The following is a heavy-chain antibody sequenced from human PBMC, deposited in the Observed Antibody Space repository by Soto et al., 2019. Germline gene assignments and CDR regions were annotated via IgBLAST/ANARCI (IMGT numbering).Heavy chain of an antibody. V-gene: IGHV4-34*01. CDR3: ASWYYYDSSGYRDDY. D-gene: IGHD3-22*01. CDR1: GGSFSGYY. J-gene: IGHJ4*02. CDR2: INHSGST. Sequence: SETLSLTCAVYGGSFSGYYWSWIRQPPGKGLEWIGEINHSGSTNYNPSLKSRVTISVDTSKNQFSLKLSSVTAADTAVYYCASWYYYDSSGYRDDYWGQGTLVPVSS.